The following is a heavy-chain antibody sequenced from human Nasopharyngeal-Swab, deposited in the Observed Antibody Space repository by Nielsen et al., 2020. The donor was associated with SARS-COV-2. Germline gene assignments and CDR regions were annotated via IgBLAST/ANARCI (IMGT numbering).Heavy chain of an antibody. CDR2: INPNSGGT. V-gene: IGHV1-2*05. D-gene: IGHD6-19*01. J-gene: IGHJ4*02. Sequence: ASVKVSCKASGYTFTGYYMHWVRQAPGQGLEWMGRINPNSGGTNYAQKFQGRVTMTRDTSISTAYMQLSRLRSDDTVVYYCASQPGHSSGWYDYWGQGTLVTVSS. CDR3: ASQPGHSSGWYDY. CDR1: GYTFTGYY.